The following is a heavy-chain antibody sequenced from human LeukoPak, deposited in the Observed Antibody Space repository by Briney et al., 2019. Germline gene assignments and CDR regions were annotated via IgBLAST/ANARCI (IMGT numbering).Heavy chain of an antibody. CDR3: ARGVLTGYFPYYFDY. V-gene: IGHV4-59*01. D-gene: IGHD3-9*01. Sequence: SETLSLTCTVSGGSISSYYWSWIRQPPGKGLEWIGYIYYSGSTNYNPSLKSRVTISVDTSKNQFSLKLSSVTAADTAVYYRARGVLTGYFPYYFDYWGQGTLVTVSS. J-gene: IGHJ4*02. CDR2: IYYSGST. CDR1: GGSISSYY.